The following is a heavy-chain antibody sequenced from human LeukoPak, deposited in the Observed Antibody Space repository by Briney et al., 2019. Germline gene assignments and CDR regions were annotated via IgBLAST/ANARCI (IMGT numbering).Heavy chain of an antibody. V-gene: IGHV4-38-2*01. CDR1: GYSISSGYY. CDR2: IYHSGST. D-gene: IGHD3-10*01. CDR3: ARGNILKVRQNAFDI. J-gene: IGHJ3*02. Sequence: PSETLSLTCAVSGYSISSGYYWGWIRQPPGKGLEWIGSIYHSGSTYYGPSLKSRVTISVDTSKNQFSLKLSSVTAADTAVYYCARGNILKVRQNAFDIWGQGTMVTVSS.